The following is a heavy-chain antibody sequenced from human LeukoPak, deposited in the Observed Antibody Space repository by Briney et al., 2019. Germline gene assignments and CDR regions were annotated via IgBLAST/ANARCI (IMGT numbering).Heavy chain of an antibody. J-gene: IGHJ3*01. CDR1: GGSFSGYY. D-gene: IGHD2-21*01. V-gene: IGHV4-34*01. CDR3: ARITWDGGDDAFDV. Sequence: PSETLSLTCAVYGGSFSGYYWSWIRQPPGKGLERIGEITHSGYTNYNPSLKSRVTISVDTSKNQFSLRLSSVTAADTAMYYCARITWDGGDDAFDVWGQGTMVTVSS. CDR2: ITHSGYT.